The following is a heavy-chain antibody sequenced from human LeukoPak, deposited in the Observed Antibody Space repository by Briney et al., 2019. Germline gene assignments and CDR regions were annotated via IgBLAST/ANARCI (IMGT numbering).Heavy chain of an antibody. CDR1: GGTFSSYA. J-gene: IGHJ4*02. CDR3: ARVNGDSPNFDY. V-gene: IGHV1-69*05. D-gene: IGHD4-17*01. CDR2: IIPIFGTA. Sequence: ASVKVSCKASGGTFSSYAISWVRQAPGQGLEWMGGIIPIFGTANYAQKLQGRVTMTTDTSTSTAYMELRSLRSDDTAVYYCARVNGDSPNFDYWGQGTLVTVSS.